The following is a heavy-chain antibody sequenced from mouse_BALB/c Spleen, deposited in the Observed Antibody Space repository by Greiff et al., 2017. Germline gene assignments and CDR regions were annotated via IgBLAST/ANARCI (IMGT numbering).Heavy chain of an antibody. J-gene: IGHJ3*01. V-gene: IGHV3-2*02. CDR2: ISYSGST. Sequence: EVQLQQSGPGLVKPSQSLSLTCTVTGYSITSDYAWNWIRQFPGNKLEWMGYISYSGSTSYNPSLKSRISITRDTSKNQFFLQLNSVTTEDTATYYCAREDDGYYGAWFAYWGQGTLVTVSA. CDR3: AREDDGYYGAWFAY. D-gene: IGHD2-3*01. CDR1: GYSITSDYA.